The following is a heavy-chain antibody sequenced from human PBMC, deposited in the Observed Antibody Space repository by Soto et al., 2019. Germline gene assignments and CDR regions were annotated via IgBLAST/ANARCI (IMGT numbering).Heavy chain of an antibody. CDR1: GGPISGYF. J-gene: IGHJ5*02. V-gene: IGHV4-4*07. CDR3: ARGPGSYNWFDL. CDR2: IYSNGIT. D-gene: IGHD3-10*01. Sequence: QVQLQESGPGLVKPSETLSLTCSVSGGPISGYFWSWIRQPAGKGLEWIGRIYSNGITVYNPSLTTRVTMSVDTSKNHFSLRLSSLTAAYTAVYYCARGPGSYNWFDLWGQGTLVTVSS.